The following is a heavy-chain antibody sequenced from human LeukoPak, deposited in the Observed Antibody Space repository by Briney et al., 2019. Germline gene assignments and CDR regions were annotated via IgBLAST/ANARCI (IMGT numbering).Heavy chain of an antibody. V-gene: IGHV3-21*01. Sequence: GGSLRLSCAASGFTFSNYAMNWVRQAPGKGLEWVSSISSSSSYIYYADSVKGRFTISRDNAKNSLYLQMNSLRAEDTAVYYCARGRYSYGFDYWGQGTLVTVSS. D-gene: IGHD5-18*01. CDR3: ARGRYSYGFDY. CDR2: ISSSSSYI. CDR1: GFTFSNYA. J-gene: IGHJ4*02.